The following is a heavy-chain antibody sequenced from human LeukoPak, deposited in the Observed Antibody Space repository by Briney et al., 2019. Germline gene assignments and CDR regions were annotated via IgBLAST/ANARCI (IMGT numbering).Heavy chain of an antibody. Sequence: SETLSLICAVYGGSFRGYYWSGIRQPPGKGLEGIGEINHSGSTNYNPPLKSRVTISVDTSKNQFSLKLSSVTAADTAVYDCARGNLPGVERYNWFDPWGQGPLVPVSS. J-gene: IGHJ5*02. V-gene: IGHV4-34*01. CDR3: ARGNLPGVERYNWFDP. D-gene: IGHD3-3*01. CDR2: INHSGST. CDR1: GGSFRGYY.